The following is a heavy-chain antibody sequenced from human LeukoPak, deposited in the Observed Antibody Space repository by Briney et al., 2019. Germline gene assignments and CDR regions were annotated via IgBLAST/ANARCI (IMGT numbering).Heavy chain of an antibody. CDR1: GGSISSGSYY. D-gene: IGHD1-1*01. CDR3: ARVSWFPGTSYYYMDV. J-gene: IGHJ6*03. V-gene: IGHV4-61*02. CDR2: IYTSGST. Sequence: SETLSLTCTVSGGSISSGSYYWSWIRQPAGKGLELIGRIYTSGSTNYNPSLKSRVTISVDTSKNQFSLKLSSVTDADTAVYYCARVSWFPGTSYYYMDVWGKGTAVTVSS.